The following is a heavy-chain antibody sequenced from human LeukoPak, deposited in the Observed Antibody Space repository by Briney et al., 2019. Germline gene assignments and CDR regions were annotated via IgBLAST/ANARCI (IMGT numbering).Heavy chain of an antibody. D-gene: IGHD3-10*01. Sequence: ASVKVSCKVSGYTLTELSMHWVRQAPGQGLEWMGWINPNSGGTNYAQKFQGRVTMTRDTSISTAYMELSRLRSDDTAVYYCAIDYYGSGSYVDYWGQGTLVTVSS. CDR2: INPNSGGT. V-gene: IGHV1-2*02. CDR3: AIDYYGSGSYVDY. J-gene: IGHJ4*02. CDR1: GYTLTELS.